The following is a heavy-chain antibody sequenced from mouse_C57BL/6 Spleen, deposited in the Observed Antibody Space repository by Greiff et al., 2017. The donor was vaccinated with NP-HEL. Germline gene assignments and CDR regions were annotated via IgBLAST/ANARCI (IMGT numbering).Heavy chain of an antibody. D-gene: IGHD1-1*01. J-gene: IGHJ2*01. CDR1: GFTFSSYT. CDR2: ISGGGGNT. Sequence: EVQLVESGGGLVKPGGSLKLSCAASGFTFSSYTMSWVRQTPEKRLEWVATISGGGGNTYYPDSVKGRFTISRDNAKNTLYLQMSSLRSEDTALYYCARLLPPGPFDYWGQGTTLTVSS. CDR3: ARLLPPGPFDY. V-gene: IGHV5-9*01.